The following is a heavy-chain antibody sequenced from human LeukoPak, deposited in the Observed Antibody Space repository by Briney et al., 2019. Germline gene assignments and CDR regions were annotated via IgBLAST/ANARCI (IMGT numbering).Heavy chain of an antibody. D-gene: IGHD1-7*01. CDR3: ARDVVYNWNYEDY. J-gene: IGHJ4*02. V-gene: IGHV1-2*02. CDR2: INRKSGGT. Sequence: GASVKVSCKASGYTFTGYYMDWVGQARGQGREGMGWINRKSGGTNYAEKLKGRVTMKRDSYISTAYMDVSRLRAGDTAVYYCARDVVYNWNYEDYWGQGTLVTVSS. CDR1: GYTFTGYY.